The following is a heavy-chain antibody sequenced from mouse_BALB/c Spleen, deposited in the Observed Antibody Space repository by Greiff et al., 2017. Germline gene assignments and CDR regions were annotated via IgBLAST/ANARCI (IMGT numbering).Heavy chain of an antibody. V-gene: IGHV1S81*02. Sequence: VQLQQPGAELVKPGASVKLSCKASGYTFTSYYMYWVKQRPGQGLEWIGGINPSNGGTNFNEKFKSKATLTVDKSSSTAYMQLSSLTSEDSAVYYCTRFRYDLYWYFDVWGAGTTVTVSS. CDR3: TRFRYDLYWYFDV. CDR1: GYTFTSYY. J-gene: IGHJ1*01. D-gene: IGHD2-14*01. CDR2: INPSNGGT.